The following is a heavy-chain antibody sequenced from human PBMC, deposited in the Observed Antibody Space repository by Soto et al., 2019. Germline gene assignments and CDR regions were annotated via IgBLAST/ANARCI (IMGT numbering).Heavy chain of an antibody. CDR3: ARMRRVWTNSGSYYGYYYYGMEV. CDR2: INHSGST. CDR1: CWSSSGCY. Sequence: SETLSLTCRGYCWSSSGCYWSWMRQPPGKGLVGVGVINHSGSTSCNPSLTSRVTISLDTSKIQFALKLSSVTAEDTAVYCCARMRRVWTNSGSYYGYYYYGMEVWVKETKVT. V-gene: IGHV4-34*01. D-gene: IGHD3-10*01. J-gene: IGHJ6*04.